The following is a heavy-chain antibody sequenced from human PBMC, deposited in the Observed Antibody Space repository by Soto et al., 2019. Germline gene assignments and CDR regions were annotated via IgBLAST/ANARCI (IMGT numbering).Heavy chain of an antibody. CDR3: AKGGGSSWYADY. D-gene: IGHD6-13*01. V-gene: IGHV3-23*01. CDR1: GFTFSSSA. J-gene: IGHJ4*02. Sequence: GGSLRLSCAASGFTFSSSALSWVRQAPGKGLEWVSAISGSGGNTYYADSVKGRFTISRDNSKNTLYLQMNSLRAEDTAVYYCAKGGGSSWYADYWGQGILVTVSS. CDR2: ISGSGGNT.